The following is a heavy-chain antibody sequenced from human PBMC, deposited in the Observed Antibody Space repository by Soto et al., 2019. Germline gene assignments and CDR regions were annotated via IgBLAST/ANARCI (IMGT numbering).Heavy chain of an antibody. CDR1: GYSFTSYW. CDR2: IYPGDSDT. J-gene: IGHJ3*02. V-gene: IGHV5-51*01. D-gene: IGHD3-22*01. CDR3: ARPLAYYYDSSGSHAFDI. Sequence: GESLKISCKGSGYSFTSYWIGWVRQMPGKGLEWMGIIYPGDSDTRYIPSFQGQVTISADKSISTAYLQWSSLKASDTAMYYCARPLAYYYDSSGSHAFDIWGQVTMVTVSS.